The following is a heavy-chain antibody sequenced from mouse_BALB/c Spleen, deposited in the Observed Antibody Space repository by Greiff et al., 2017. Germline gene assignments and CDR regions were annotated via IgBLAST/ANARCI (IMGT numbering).Heavy chain of an antibody. J-gene: IGHJ2*01. CDR1: GFTFSSYG. Sequence: EVHLVESGGDLVKPGGSLKLSCAASGFTFSSYGMSWVRQTPDKRLEWVATISSGGSYTYYPDSVKGRFTISRDNAKNTLYLQMSSLKSEDTAMYYCARRAYYRYDGGYYFDYWGQGTTLTVSS. CDR2: ISSGGSYT. CDR3: ARRAYYRYDGGYYFDY. D-gene: IGHD2-14*01. V-gene: IGHV5-6*01.